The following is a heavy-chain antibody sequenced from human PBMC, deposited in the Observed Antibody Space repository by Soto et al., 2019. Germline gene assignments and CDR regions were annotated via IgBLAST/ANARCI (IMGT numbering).Heavy chain of an antibody. CDR2: IYYSGST. CDR1: GGSISSGGYY. V-gene: IGHV4-31*03. CDR3: ARTYYDFWSGYYHNNWFDP. D-gene: IGHD3-3*01. J-gene: IGHJ5*02. Sequence: LTCTVSGGSISSGGYYWSWIRQHPGKGLEWIGYIYYSGSTYYNPSLKSRVTISVDTSKNQFSLKLSSVTAADTAVYYCARTYYDFWSGYYHNNWFDPWGQGXLVTVYS.